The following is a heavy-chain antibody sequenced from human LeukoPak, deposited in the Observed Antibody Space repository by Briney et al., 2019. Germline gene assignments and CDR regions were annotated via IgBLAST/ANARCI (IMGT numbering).Heavy chain of an antibody. CDR2: IKSDGSSI. CDR3: ASDREYYYGSGSFDY. D-gene: IGHD3-10*01. J-gene: IGHJ4*02. Sequence: GGSLRLSCAASGFTFSSYWMHWVRQAPGKGLVWVSHIKSDGSSISYVDSVKGRFTISRDNAKNSLYLQMNSLRAEDTAVYYCASDREYYYGSGSFDYWGQGTLVTVSS. V-gene: IGHV3-74*01. CDR1: GFTFSSYW.